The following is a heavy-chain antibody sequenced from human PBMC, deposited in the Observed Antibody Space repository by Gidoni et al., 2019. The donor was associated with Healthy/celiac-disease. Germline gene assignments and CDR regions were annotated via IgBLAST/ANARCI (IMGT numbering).Heavy chain of an antibody. CDR2: IYYSGGT. V-gene: IGHV4-59*01. CDR3: AREANGDYIDY. J-gene: IGHJ4*02. D-gene: IGHD4-17*01. Sequence: QVQLQESGPGLVKPSETLSLTCTVSGGSISSYYWSWIRQPPGKGLEWIGYIYYSGGTNYNPSLKSRVTISVDTSKNQFSLKLSSVTAADTAVYYCAREANGDYIDYWGQGTLVTVSS. CDR1: GGSISSYY.